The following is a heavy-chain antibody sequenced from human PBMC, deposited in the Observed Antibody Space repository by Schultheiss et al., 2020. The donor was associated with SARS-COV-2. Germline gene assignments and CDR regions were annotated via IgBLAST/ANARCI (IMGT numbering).Heavy chain of an antibody. V-gene: IGHV3-49*04. CDR2: IRKKAYDGTT. CDR1: GFSFGDYG. J-gene: IGHJ6*02. CDR3: ARDYAMDV. Sequence: GGSLRLSCTASGFSFGDYGMTWVRRAPGKWLEWVGFIRKKAYDGTTEYAASVKGRFTISRDDSKRVAYLQLNSLKAEDTAVYYCARDYAMDVWGQGTTVIVSS.